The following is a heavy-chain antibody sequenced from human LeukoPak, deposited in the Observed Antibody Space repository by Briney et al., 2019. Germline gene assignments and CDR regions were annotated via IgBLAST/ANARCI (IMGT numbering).Heavy chain of an antibody. D-gene: IGHD3-10*01. V-gene: IGHV4-39*07. CDR2: IYYSGST. CDR3: ARGEPKWDTTQLLWFGESIDAFDI. CDR1: GGSISSSSYY. Sequence: SETLSLTCTVSGGSISSSSYYWGWIRQPPGKGLEWIGSIYYSGSTYYNPSLKSRVTISVDTSKNQFSLKLSSVTAADTAVYYCARGEPKWDTTQLLWFGESIDAFDIWGQGTMVTVSS. J-gene: IGHJ3*02.